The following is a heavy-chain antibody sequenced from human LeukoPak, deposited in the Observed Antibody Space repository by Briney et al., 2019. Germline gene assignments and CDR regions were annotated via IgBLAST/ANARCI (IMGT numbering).Heavy chain of an antibody. V-gene: IGHV1-69*13. J-gene: IGHJ5*02. CDR3: ARDARHRYCSSTSCYRGWFDP. D-gene: IGHD2-2*01. Sequence: ASVKVSCKASGGTFSSYAISWVRQAPGQGLEWMGGIIPIFGAANYAQKFQGRVTITADESTSTAYMELSSLRSEDTAVYYCARDARHRYCSSTSCYRGWFDPWGQGTLVTVSS. CDR2: IIPIFGAA. CDR1: GGTFSSYA.